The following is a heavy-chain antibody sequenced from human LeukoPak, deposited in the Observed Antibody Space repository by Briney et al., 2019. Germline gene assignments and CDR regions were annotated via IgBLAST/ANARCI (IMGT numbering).Heavy chain of an antibody. V-gene: IGHV4-39*01. CDR1: GGSISSSSYY. Sequence: SETLSLTCTVSGGSISSSSYYWGWIRQPPGEGLEWIGSIYYSGSTYYNPSLKSRVTISVDTSKNQFSLKLSSVTAADTAVYYCARLGLEVVPAAIDYWGQGTLVTVSS. D-gene: IGHD2-2*01. CDR2: IYYSGST. J-gene: IGHJ4*02. CDR3: ARLGLEVVPAAIDY.